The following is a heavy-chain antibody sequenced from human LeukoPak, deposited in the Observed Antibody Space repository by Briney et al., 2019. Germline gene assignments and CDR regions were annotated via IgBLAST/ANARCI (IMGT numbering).Heavy chain of an antibody. CDR3: AKDLAVGTSPRVYAFDV. CDR2: SSWNSGTI. D-gene: IGHD1/OR15-1a*01. J-gene: IGHJ3*01. CDR1: GFTFSDYA. V-gene: IGHV3-9*01. Sequence: GGSLRLSCAASGFTFSDYAMHWVRQVPGKGLEWVGGSSWNSGTIAYGESVKGRATISRDNARNSLYLEVNSLRVEDTALYYCAKDLAVGTSPRVYAFDVWGQGSLITVSS.